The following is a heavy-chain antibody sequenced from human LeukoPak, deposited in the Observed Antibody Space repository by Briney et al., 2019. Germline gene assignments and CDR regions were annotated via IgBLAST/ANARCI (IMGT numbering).Heavy chain of an antibody. V-gene: IGHV3-11*04. CDR2: ISSSGSTI. J-gene: IGHJ3*02. Sequence: AGGSLRLSCAASGFTFSDYYMSWIRQAPGKGLEWVSYISSSGSTIYYADSVKGRFTISRDNAKNSLYLQMNSLRAEDTAVYYCAREEQLADAFDIWGQGTMVTVSS. CDR1: GFTFSDYY. CDR3: AREEQLADAFDI. D-gene: IGHD6-6*01.